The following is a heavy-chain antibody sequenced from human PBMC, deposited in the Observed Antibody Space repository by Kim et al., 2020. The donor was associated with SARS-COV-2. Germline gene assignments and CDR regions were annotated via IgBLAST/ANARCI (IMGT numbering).Heavy chain of an antibody. CDR1: GFTFSSYS. Sequence: GGSLRLSCAASGFTFSSYSMNWVRQAPGKGLEWVSSISSSSSYIYYADSVKGRFTISRDNAKNSLYLQMNSLRAEDTAVYYCARLVVKQWVTEGWGQGTLVTVSS. V-gene: IGHV3-21*01. D-gene: IGHD2-15*01. J-gene: IGHJ4*02. CDR3: ARLVVKQWVTEG. CDR2: ISSSSSYI.